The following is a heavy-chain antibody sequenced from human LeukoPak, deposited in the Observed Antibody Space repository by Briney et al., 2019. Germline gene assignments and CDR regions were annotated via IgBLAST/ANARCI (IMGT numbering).Heavy chain of an antibody. D-gene: IGHD3-10*01. Sequence: ASVKVSCKASGYTFTSNDINWVRQAAGQGLEWMGWMNPNSGNTGYAQKFQGRLTITRNTSISTAYMELSSLRSEDTAVYYCARGSSRSFDIWGLGTMVTVSS. V-gene: IGHV1-8*01. CDR2: MNPNSGNT. CDR1: GYTFTSND. CDR3: ARGSSRSFDI. J-gene: IGHJ3*02.